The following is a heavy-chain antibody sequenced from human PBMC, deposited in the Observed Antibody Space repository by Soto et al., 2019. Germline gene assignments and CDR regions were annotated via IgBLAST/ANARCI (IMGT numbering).Heavy chain of an antibody. CDR1: GYTFTSYD. D-gene: IGHD3-10*01. V-gene: IGHV1-8*01. Sequence: ASVKVSCKASGYTFTSYDINWVRQATGQGLEWMGWMNPNSGNTGYAQKFQGRVTMIRNTSISTAYMELSSLRSEDTAVYYCARVSLPSYYYGSGTQGVDYWGQGTLVTVSS. J-gene: IGHJ4*02. CDR2: MNPNSGNT. CDR3: ARVSLPSYYYGSGTQGVDY.